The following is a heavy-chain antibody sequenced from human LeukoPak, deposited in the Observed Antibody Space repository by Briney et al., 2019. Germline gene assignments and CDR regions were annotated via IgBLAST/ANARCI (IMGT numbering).Heavy chain of an antibody. CDR1: GGSFSSYS. D-gene: IGHD6-13*01. J-gene: IGHJ6*03. CDR3: ARVKSYSSSWYAGYYYYYMGV. CDR2: ISGVGST. V-gene: IGHV4-34*01. Sequence: SETLSLTCAVYGGSFSSYSWSWIRQSASKGLECIGEISGVGSTTYNPSLKSRVTISIDTSKSQFSLKLSSVTAADTAVYYCARVKSYSSSWYAGYYYYYMGVWGKGTTVTISS.